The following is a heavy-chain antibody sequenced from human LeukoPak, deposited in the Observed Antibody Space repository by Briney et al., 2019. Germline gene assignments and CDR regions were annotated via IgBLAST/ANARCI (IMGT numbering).Heavy chain of an antibody. V-gene: IGHV4-4*09. CDR3: ARRKVGATDYFDY. CDR2: IYTSGST. D-gene: IGHD1-26*01. CDR1: GGSISSYY. Sequence: PSETLSHTCTVSGGSISSYYWSWIRQPPGKGLEWIGYIYTSGSTNYNPSLKSRVTISVDTSKNQFSLKLSSVTAADTAVYYCARRKVGATDYFDYWGQGTLVTVSS. J-gene: IGHJ4*02.